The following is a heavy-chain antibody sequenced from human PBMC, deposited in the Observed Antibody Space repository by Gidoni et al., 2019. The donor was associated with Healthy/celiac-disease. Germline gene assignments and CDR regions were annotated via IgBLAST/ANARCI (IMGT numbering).Heavy chain of an antibody. V-gene: IGHV4-34*01. CDR1: GGSFSGYY. D-gene: IGHD6-13*01. Sequence: QVQLQQWGAGLLKPSETLSLTCAVYGGSFSGYYWSWIRQPPGKGLEWIGEINHSGSTNYNPSLKSRVTISVDTAVYYCARGAYSSSWYGKPGFAFDPWGQGTLVTVSS. CDR3: DP. J-gene: IGHJ5*02. CDR2: INHSGST.